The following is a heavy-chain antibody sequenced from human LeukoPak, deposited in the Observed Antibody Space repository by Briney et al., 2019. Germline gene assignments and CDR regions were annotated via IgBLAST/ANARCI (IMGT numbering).Heavy chain of an antibody. D-gene: IGHD6-19*01. CDR1: GGSIGSSNW. Sequence: SESLSLTCAVSGGSIGSSNWWSWIRQPPGKGLEWIGYIYYSGSTNYNPSLKSRVTISVDTSKNQFSLKLSSVTAADTAVYYCARGAVAGWEDYWGQGTLVTVSS. J-gene: IGHJ4*02. CDR2: IYYSGST. CDR3: ARGAVAGWEDY. V-gene: IGHV4-59*01.